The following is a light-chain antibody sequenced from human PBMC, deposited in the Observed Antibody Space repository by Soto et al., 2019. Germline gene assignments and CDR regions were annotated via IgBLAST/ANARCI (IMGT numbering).Light chain of an antibody. CDR2: WAS. CDR3: QQYSSTPYN. Sequence: DIVMTQSPDSLAVALGERATINCMSSQSVFYTSNNKNSLAWYQQKPGQPHTLLIYWASSRASGVPDRFRGSGSGTVFTLTISSLQAEDVAVDYGQQYSSTPYNFGQGTKLEIK. CDR1: QSVFYTSNNKNS. V-gene: IGKV4-1*01. J-gene: IGKJ2*01.